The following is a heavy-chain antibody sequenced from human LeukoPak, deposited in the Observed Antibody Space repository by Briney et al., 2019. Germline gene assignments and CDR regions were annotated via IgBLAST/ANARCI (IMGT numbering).Heavy chain of an antibody. D-gene: IGHD3-16*02. J-gene: IGHJ3*01. Sequence: GGSLRLSCAASGFTFSGSAMSWVRQAPGEGLEWSSLISYSGANSYYTDSVRGRCTISRDNSKDTLLLQKNSLRAEDTAIYYCARDMQLSTWGLGTMVTVSS. CDR2: ISYSGANS. V-gene: IGHV3-23*01. CDR3: ARDMQLST. CDR1: GFTFSGSA.